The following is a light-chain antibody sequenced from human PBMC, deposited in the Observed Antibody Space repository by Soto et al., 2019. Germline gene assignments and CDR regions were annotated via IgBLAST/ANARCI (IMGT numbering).Light chain of an antibody. V-gene: IGKV3-20*01. Sequence: EIVLTQSPGTLSLSPGERATLSCRTSQIISTQSLAWYQHKPGQAPRLLIYHTSIRATGIPDGFSGSVSGTDLTLDIYRLESEDYAVCYCPRDSFGQGTRLDIK. CDR3: PRDS. J-gene: IGKJ2*01. CDR1: QIISTQS. CDR2: HTS.